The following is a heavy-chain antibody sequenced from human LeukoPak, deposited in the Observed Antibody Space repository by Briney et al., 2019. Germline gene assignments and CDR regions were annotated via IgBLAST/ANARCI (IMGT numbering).Heavy chain of an antibody. J-gene: IGHJ6*02. CDR1: GGPISSSSYY. CDR2: IYYSGST. Sequence: PSETLSLICTVSGGPISSSSYYWGWIRQPPGKGLEWIGSIYYSGSTYYNLSLKSRVTISVDTSKSQFSLKLSSVTPADTAVYYCARRRGSYYSDGMDVWGQGTTVTVSS. CDR3: ARRRGSYYSDGMDV. D-gene: IGHD1-26*01. V-gene: IGHV4-39*01.